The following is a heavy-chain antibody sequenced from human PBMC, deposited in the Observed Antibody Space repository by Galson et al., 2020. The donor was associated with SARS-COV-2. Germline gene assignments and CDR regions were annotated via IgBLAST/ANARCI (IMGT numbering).Heavy chain of an antibody. Sequence: SETLSLTCSVSGGSISSSSYYWGWIRQTPGKGLEWIGSINYSGSTYYNPSLKSRVTISVDTSKNQFSLKESSVTAADTAVYYCARGLRAPTAKLWGAWWFDPWGQGTLVTVSS. V-gene: IGHV4-39*02. CDR3: ARGLRAPTAKLWGAWWFDP. CDR1: GGSISSSSYY. D-gene: IGHD3-10*01. CDR2: INYSGST. J-gene: IGHJ5*02.